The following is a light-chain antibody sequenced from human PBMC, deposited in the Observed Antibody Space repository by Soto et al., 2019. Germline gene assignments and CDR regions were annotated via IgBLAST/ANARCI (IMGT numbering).Light chain of an antibody. CDR2: GAS. Sequence: DIQMDQSPSSLSASVGDRVTITCRASHNVNRYLNWYQQKSGKAPKVLIYGASSLQIGVPSRFAGSGSGTDFTLTISSLQPDDIGTYYCQQRYKSAQTFGQGTKLEIK. CDR1: HNVNRY. V-gene: IGKV1-39*01. CDR3: QQRYKSAQT. J-gene: IGKJ2*01.